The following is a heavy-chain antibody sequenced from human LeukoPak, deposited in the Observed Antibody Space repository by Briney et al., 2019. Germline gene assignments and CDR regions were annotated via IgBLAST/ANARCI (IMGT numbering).Heavy chain of an antibody. Sequence: GGYLRLSCAASGFTFSSYWMHWVRQAPGKGLVWVSRINSDGSSTSYADSVKGRFTISRDNAKNTLYLQMNSLRAEDTAVYYCARGAVLRYFDPYGMDVWGKGTTVTVSS. V-gene: IGHV3-74*01. J-gene: IGHJ6*04. CDR3: ARGAVLRYFDPYGMDV. D-gene: IGHD3-9*01. CDR2: INSDGSST. CDR1: GFTFSSYW.